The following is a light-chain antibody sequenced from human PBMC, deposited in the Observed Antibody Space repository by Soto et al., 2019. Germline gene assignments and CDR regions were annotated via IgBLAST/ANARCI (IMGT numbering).Light chain of an antibody. CDR2: DAS. Sequence: PGERATLSCRASQSVSSYLAWYQQKPGQAPRLLIYDASNRATGIPARFSGSGSGTDFTLTISSLEPEDFAVYYCQQRSNWPPFTFGGGTKVEIK. V-gene: IGKV3-11*01. CDR3: QQRSNWPPFT. J-gene: IGKJ4*01. CDR1: QSVSSY.